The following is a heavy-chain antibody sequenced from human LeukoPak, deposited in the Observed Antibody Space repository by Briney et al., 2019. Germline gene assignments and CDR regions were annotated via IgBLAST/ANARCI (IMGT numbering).Heavy chain of an antibody. CDR1: GGTFSSYA. J-gene: IGHJ4*02. CDR2: IIPIFGTA. V-gene: IGHV1-69*05. CDR3: ARYRLVAAAPLDY. D-gene: IGHD6-13*01. Sequence: SVKVSCKASGGTFSSYAISWVRQAPGQGLEWMGRIIPIFGTANYAHKFQGRVTITTDESTSTAYMELSSLRSEDTAVYYCARYRLVAAAPLDYWGQGTLVTVSS.